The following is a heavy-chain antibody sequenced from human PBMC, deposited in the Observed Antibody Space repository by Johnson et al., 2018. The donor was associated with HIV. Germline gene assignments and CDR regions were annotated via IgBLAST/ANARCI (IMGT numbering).Heavy chain of an antibody. CDR3: VRVSWFGAFDI. J-gene: IGHJ3*02. CDR2: IDTTGDT. CDR1: GFTFSSYD. V-gene: IGHV3-13*01. D-gene: IGHD3-10*01. Sequence: VQLVESGGGVVRPGGSLRLSCAASGFTFSSYDMHWVRQVIGKGLEWVSGIDTTGDTYYPGSVMGRFTISRENARNSLYLQMNSLRAGDTAVYYCVRVSWFGAFDIWGQGTMVTVSS.